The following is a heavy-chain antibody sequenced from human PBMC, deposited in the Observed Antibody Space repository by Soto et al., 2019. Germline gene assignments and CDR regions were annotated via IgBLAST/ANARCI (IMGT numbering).Heavy chain of an antibody. J-gene: IGHJ6*02. CDR2: IYHSGST. D-gene: IGHD4-4*01. V-gene: IGHV4-4*02. Sequence: SETLSLTCAVSGGSISSSNWWSWVRQPPGKGLEWIGEIYHSGSTNYNPSLKSRVTISVDKSKNQFSLKLSSVTAADTAVYYCAGRYSNYYYYYGMDAWGQGTTVTVSS. CDR3: AGRYSNYYYYYGMDA. CDR1: GGSISSSNW.